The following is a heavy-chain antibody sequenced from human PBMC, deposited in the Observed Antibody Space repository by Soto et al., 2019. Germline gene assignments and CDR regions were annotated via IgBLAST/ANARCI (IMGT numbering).Heavy chain of an antibody. CDR3: AKWSNYDGSDY. J-gene: IGHJ4*02. Sequence: GGSLRLSCAASGFTFDDYAMHWVRQAPGKGLEWVSGISWNSGSIGYADSVKGRFTISRDNAKNSLYLQMNSLRAEDTALYYCAKWSNYDGSDYWGQGTLVTVSS. CDR1: GFTFDDYA. D-gene: IGHD1-7*01. CDR2: ISWNSGSI. V-gene: IGHV3-9*01.